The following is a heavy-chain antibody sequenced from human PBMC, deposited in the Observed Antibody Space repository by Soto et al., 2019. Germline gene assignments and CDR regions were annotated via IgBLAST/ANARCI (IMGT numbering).Heavy chain of an antibody. CDR3: AKDRPDFWSGYLDFFDY. V-gene: IGHV3-23*01. CDR2: ISGSGGST. Sequence: GGSLRLSCAASGFTFSSYAMSWVRQAPGKGLEWVSAISGSGGSTYYADSVKGRFTISRDNSKNTLYLQMNSLRAEDTAVYYCAKDRPDFWSGYLDFFDYRGQGSSVIVSS. CDR1: GFTFSSYA. J-gene: IGHJ4*02. D-gene: IGHD3-3*01.